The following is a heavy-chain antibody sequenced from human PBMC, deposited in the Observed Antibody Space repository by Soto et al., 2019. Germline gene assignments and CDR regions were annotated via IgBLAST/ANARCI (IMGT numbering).Heavy chain of an antibody. D-gene: IGHD3-3*01. CDR3: ARDQAYYALWPGYSISCYYGMDV. CDR2: INPNSGGT. J-gene: IGHJ6*02. CDR1: GYTFTGYY. Sequence: ASVKVSCKASGYTFTGYYMHWVRQAPGQGLEWMGWINPNSGGTNYAQKFQGRVTMTRDTSISTAYMELSRLRSDDTAVYYCARDQAYYALWPGYSISCYYGMDVWGQGTTVTVSS. V-gene: IGHV1-2*02.